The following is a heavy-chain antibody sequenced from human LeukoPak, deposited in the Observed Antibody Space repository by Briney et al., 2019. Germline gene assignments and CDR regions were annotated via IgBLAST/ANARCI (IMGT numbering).Heavy chain of an antibody. Sequence: GGSLRLSCAASGFTFSSYSMNWVRQAPGKGLEWVSSISTSSIYIYYADSVKGRFTISRGNAKNSLYLQMNSLRAEDTAVYYCATYRQIQVPFEFWGQGTLVTVSS. J-gene: IGHJ4*02. D-gene: IGHD5-18*01. CDR2: ISTSSIYI. CDR3: ATYRQIQVPFEF. CDR1: GFTFSSYS. V-gene: IGHV3-21*01.